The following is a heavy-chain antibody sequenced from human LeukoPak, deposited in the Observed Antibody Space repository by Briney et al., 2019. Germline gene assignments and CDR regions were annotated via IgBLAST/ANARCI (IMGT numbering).Heavy chain of an antibody. V-gene: IGHV3-74*01. D-gene: IGHD5-24*01. CDR1: GFTFSTYW. CDR3: TRSLATKY. J-gene: IGHJ4*02. Sequence: GSLRLSCAASGFTFSTYWMHWVRQAPGKGLVWVSHINTDGSSTSYADSVKGRFTISRDNAKNTLYLQMNSLRGEDSDVYYCTRSLATKYWGQVTLVTVSS. CDR2: INTDGSST.